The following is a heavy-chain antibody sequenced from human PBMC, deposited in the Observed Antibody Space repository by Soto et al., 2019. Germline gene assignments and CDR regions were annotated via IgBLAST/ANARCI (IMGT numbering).Heavy chain of an antibody. CDR1: GYMFTDYY. D-gene: IGHD1-26*01. Sequence: ASVKVSCKASGYMFTDYYMHWVRQAPGQGLEWMGWIDPKGGDTKYAQNFQGRVTMTRDTSISTAYMDLSSLISDDTAVYYCARCLVGATTVVDYWGQGTLVTVSS. CDR2: IDPKGGDT. J-gene: IGHJ4*02. CDR3: ARCLVGATTVVDY. V-gene: IGHV1-2*02.